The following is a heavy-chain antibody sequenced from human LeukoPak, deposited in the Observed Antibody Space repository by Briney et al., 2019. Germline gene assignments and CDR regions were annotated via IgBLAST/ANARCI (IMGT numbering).Heavy chain of an antibody. CDR2: IIPIFGTA. CDR3: ASPAAGTRIFDY. CDR1: GGTFSSYA. Sequence: EASVKVSCKASGGTFSSYAISWVRQAPGQGLEWMGGIIPIFGTANYAQKFQGRVTITADESTSTAYMELSSLRSEDTAVYYCASPAAGTRIFDYWGQGTRVTVSS. V-gene: IGHV1-69*01. J-gene: IGHJ4*02. D-gene: IGHD6-13*01.